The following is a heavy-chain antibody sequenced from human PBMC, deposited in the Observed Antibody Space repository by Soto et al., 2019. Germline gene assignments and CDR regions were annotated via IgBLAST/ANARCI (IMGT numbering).Heavy chain of an antibody. CDR3: AREFDSGDLGLDL. CDR1: GYTFGAYY. CDR2: VSPLTGGT. V-gene: IGHV1-2*02. Sequence: QVQLVQSGPEVKTPGASVRVSCKSSGYTFGAYYIHWVRQAPGQGLEWMGWVSPLTGGTNLAQRFLGRLTLTRDTSITTVFMELSRLRSGDTALYFCAREFDSGDLGLDLWGQGSAVSVSS. J-gene: IGHJ6*02. D-gene: IGHD2-21*01.